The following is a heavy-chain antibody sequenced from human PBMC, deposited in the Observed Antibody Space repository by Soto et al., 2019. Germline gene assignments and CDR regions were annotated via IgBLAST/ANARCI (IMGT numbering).Heavy chain of an antibody. D-gene: IGHD3-22*01. V-gene: IGHV3-21*01. Sequence: GWSLRLSCAASGFTFSSYNMNWVRQAPGKGLEWVSSISGSSSYIYYADSVKGRFTISRDNAKNSLYLQMNSLRAEDTAVYYCARDISYDSSGYYYNYGMDVWGQGTTVTVSS. J-gene: IGHJ6*02. CDR2: ISGSSSYI. CDR3: ARDISYDSSGYYYNYGMDV. CDR1: GFTFSSYN.